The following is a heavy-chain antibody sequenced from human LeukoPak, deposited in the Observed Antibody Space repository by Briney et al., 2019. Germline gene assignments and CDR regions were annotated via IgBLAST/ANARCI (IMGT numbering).Heavy chain of an antibody. CDR3: ARPDYDDDDSSGTHD. V-gene: IGHV1-2*02. D-gene: IGHD4-17*01. Sequence: APVKASCKPSGYTFIDSYIHWVRQAPGQGLEWLGWINPNNGGTIYAQKFQDRVKMTRDPSITTAYMELTKLRSDDTAVYYCARPDYDDDDSSGTHDWGQGTLVAVSS. CDR1: GYTFIDSY. J-gene: IGHJ4*02. CDR2: INPNNGGT.